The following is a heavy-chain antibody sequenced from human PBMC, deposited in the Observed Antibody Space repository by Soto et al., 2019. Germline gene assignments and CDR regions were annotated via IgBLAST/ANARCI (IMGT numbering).Heavy chain of an antibody. J-gene: IGHJ6*02. CDR3: ARRVNYYESSGYYLLDYYGMDV. V-gene: IGHV1-18*01. D-gene: IGHD3-22*01. CDR1: GYTFTSYG. Sequence: ASVKVSCKASGYTFTSYGISWVRQDPGQGLEWMGWISAYNGNTSYAQKLQGRVTMTTDTSTSTAYMELRRLRSDDTAVYYWARRVNYYESSGYYLLDYYGMDVWGQVTTVTVSS. CDR2: ISAYNGNT.